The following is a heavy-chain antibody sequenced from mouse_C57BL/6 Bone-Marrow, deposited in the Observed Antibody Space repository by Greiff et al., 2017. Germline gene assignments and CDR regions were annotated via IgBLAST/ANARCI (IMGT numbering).Heavy chain of an antibody. D-gene: IGHD2-1*01. J-gene: IGHJ1*03. CDR2: IDPNSGGT. Sequence: QVQPQQPGAELVKPGASVKLSCKASGYTFTSYWMPWVRQRPGRGLGWIGRIDPNSGGTKYNEKFKSKATLTVDKPSSTAYMQLSSLTSEDSAVYYCAHGNYFYWYFAVWGTGTTVTVSS. V-gene: IGHV1-72*01. CDR3: AHGNYFYWYFAV. CDR1: GYTFTSYW.